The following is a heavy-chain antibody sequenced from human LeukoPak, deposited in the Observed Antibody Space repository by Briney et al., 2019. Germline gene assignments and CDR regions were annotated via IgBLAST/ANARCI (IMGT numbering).Heavy chain of an antibody. V-gene: IGHV3-48*01. CDR2: ISDNSITI. J-gene: IGHJ4*02. D-gene: IGHD4-23*01. CDR1: GFTFSSFS. CDR3: ARDLSTVVPNFDY. Sequence: GGSLRLSCAASGFTFSSFSMNWVRQAPGKGLEWVSYISDNSITIYYADSVKGRFTISRDSAKNSLYLQMNSLRAEDTAVYYCARDLSTVVPNFDYWGQGTLVTVSS.